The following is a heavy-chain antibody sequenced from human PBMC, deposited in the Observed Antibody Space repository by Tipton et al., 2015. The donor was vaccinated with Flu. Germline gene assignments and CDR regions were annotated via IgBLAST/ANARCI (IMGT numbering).Heavy chain of an antibody. CDR3: ARRVGVSQYSSGWYGSFDY. CDR2: IYYSGST. V-gene: IGHV4-39*01. D-gene: IGHD6-19*01. J-gene: IGHJ4*02. Sequence: TLSLTCTVSGGSISSSSYYWGWIRQPPGKGLEWIGSIYYSGSTYYNPSLKSRVTISGDTSKNQFSLKLSSVTAADTAVYYCARRVGVSQYSSGWYGSFDYWGQGTLVTAPS. CDR1: GGSISSSSYY.